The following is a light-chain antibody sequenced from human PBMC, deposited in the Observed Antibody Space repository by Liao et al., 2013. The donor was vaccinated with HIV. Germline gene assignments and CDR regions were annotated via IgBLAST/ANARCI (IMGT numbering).Light chain of an antibody. CDR1: NIGSKN. J-gene: IGLJ2*01. CDR3: QAWDSNTVL. CDR2: YDT. V-gene: IGLV3-21*01. Sequence: SYELTQPPSVSVAPGKTATITCGGNNIGSKNVHWYQQRPGQAPLLVIYYDTDRPSGIPERFAGSNSGDTATLTISGTQAMDEADYFCQAWDSNTVLFGGGTKLTVL.